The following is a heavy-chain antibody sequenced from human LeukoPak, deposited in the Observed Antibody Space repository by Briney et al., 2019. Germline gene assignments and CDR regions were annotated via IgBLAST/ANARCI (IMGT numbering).Heavy chain of an antibody. D-gene: IGHD3-10*01. V-gene: IGHV1-2*02. J-gene: IGHJ4*02. CDR1: GYTFTGYY. CDR3: ATDLGITMVRGAVY. Sequence: ASVKVSCKASGYTFTGYYMHWVRQAPGQGLEWMGWINPNSGGTNYAQKFQGRVTMTEDTSTDTAYMELSSLRSEDTAVYYCATDLGITMVRGAVYWGQGTLVTVSS. CDR2: INPNSGGT.